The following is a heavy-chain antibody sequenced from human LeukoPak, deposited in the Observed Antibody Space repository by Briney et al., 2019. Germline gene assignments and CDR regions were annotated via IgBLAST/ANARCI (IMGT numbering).Heavy chain of an antibody. CDR3: AKPRVVTY. Sequence: GGSLRLSCAAPGATFSSYAMTWVRSAPGKGLDWVSAISGSGGSTYYADSGKGRFTISRDNSKNTLYLQMNSLRAEDTAVYYCAKPRVVTYWGQGTLVTVSS. CDR2: ISGSGGST. V-gene: IGHV3-23*01. J-gene: IGHJ4*02. D-gene: IGHD2-21*02. CDR1: GATFSSYA.